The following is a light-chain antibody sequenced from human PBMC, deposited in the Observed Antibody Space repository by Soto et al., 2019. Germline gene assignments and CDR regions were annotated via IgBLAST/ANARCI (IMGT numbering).Light chain of an antibody. CDR3: QQSYSTPWT. V-gene: IGKV1-39*01. CDR1: QSISSY. CDR2: AAS. Sequence: NQMTQSPSSVSSSVGNRVTITCRASQSISSYLNWYQQRPGKAPKLLIYAASSLQSGVPSRFSGSGSGTDFTLTISSLQPEDFATYYCQQSYSTPWTFGQGTKVDIK. J-gene: IGKJ1*01.